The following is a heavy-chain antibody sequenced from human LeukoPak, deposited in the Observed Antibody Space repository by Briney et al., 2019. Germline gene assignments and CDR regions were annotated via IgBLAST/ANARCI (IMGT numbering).Heavy chain of an antibody. D-gene: IGHD6-19*01. CDR3: ARVQRGIAVALDY. V-gene: IGHV3-48*04. J-gene: IGHJ4*02. Sequence: PGGSLRLACAASELTFSSYWMRWVRQAPAKGLEWVSCISSSSTTIHYADSVKGRFTISRDNVKNLLYLQMNSLRAEDTAVYYCARVQRGIAVALDYWGQGTLATVSS. CDR1: ELTFSSYW. CDR2: ISSSSTTI.